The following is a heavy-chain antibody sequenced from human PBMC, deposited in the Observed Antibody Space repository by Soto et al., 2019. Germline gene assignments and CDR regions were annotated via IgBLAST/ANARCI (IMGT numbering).Heavy chain of an antibody. CDR2: INPSGGST. V-gene: IGHV1-46*03. CDR3: AREPYGSGSYVRGMDV. Sequence: ASVKLSCKASGYTFTSYGISWVRQAPGQGLEWMGIINPSGGSTSYAQKFQGRVTMTRDTSTSTVYMELSSLRSEDTAVYYCAREPYGSGSYVRGMDVWGQGTTVTVSS. J-gene: IGHJ6*02. D-gene: IGHD3-10*01. CDR1: GYTFTSYG.